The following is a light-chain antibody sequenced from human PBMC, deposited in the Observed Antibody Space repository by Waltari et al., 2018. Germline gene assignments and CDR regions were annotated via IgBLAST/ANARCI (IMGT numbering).Light chain of an antibody. V-gene: IGLV2-18*02. Sequence: QSALTQPPSVSGSPGQSVTISCTGSSSAVGPYNRVSWYQQTPGTAPKLMVYEVKYRPSGVPDRFSGSKSGNTASLISSGLQAEDEGDYFCSSYTNDKNVLFGGGTKLTVL. CDR3: SSYTNDKNVL. J-gene: IGLJ3*02. CDR1: SSAVGPYNR. CDR2: EVK.